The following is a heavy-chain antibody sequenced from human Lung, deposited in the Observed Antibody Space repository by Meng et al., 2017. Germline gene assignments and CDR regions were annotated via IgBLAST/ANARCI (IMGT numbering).Heavy chain of an antibody. CDR2: INAGNGNT. J-gene: IGHJ4*02. Sequence: QVQLVQSGAEGKKAGAAGKVCCKASGYTFTNSAMHWVRQAPGQRLEWMGWINAGNGNTKYSQKFQGRVTITRDTSASTAYMELSSLRSEDTAVYYCARSKSIAAAGGYWGQGTLVTVSS. CDR3: ARSKSIAAAGGY. CDR1: GYTFTNSA. D-gene: IGHD6-13*01. V-gene: IGHV1-3*01.